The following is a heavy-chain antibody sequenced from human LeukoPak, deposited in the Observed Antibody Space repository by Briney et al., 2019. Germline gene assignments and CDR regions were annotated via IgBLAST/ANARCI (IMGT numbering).Heavy chain of an antibody. Sequence: GGSLRLSCAASGFTVSDTYMSWVRQAPGKGLEWVLVLYSRGSTHYADSVKGRFTIYRDKSKNMLSLQMNSLRAADTAVYYCARGKSGIYTRLFDYWGQGTLVTVSS. CDR2: LYSRGST. V-gene: IGHV3-66*01. CDR1: GFTVSDTY. D-gene: IGHD1-26*01. CDR3: ARGKSGIYTRLFDY. J-gene: IGHJ4*02.